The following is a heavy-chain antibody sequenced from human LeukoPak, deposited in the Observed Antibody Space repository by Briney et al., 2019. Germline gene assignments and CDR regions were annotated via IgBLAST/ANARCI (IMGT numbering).Heavy chain of an antibody. CDR1: GFTFSNYW. V-gene: IGHV3-74*01. J-gene: IGHJ5*02. CDR3: IRDFRSADL. Sequence: PGGSLRLSCVASGFTFSNYWMHWVRQPPGKGLVWVSRIYVDGRTTNYADSVKGRFTISRDNAKNTVYLEMNSLSVEDTATYYCIRDFRSADLWGQGTLVSVTS. CDR2: IYVDGRTT.